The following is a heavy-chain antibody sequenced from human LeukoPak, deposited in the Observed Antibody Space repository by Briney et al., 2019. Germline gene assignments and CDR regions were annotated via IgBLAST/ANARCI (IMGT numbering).Heavy chain of an antibody. CDR1: GFTFSSYS. V-gene: IGHV3-21*01. Sequence: GGSLRLSCAASGFTFSSYSMNWVRQAPGKGLEWVSSISSSSSYIYYADSVKGRFTISRDNAKNSLYLQMNSLRAEDTAVYYCARGGIGYYYYYYMDVWGKGTTVTISS. J-gene: IGHJ6*03. CDR2: ISSSSSYI. D-gene: IGHD3-10*01. CDR3: ARGGIGYYYYYYMDV.